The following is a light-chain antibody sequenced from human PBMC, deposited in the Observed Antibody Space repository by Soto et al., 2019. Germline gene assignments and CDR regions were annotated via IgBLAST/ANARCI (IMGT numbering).Light chain of an antibody. J-gene: IGLJ1*01. CDR3: SSYTSSSTLDV. V-gene: IGLV2-14*01. CDR1: SSDVGGYNY. CDR2: DVS. Sequence: QSVLTQPASVSGSPGQSITISCTGTSSDVGGYNYVSWYQQHPGKAPKLMIYDVSNRPSGVSNRFSGSKSGNTASLTTSGLQAEDEADYYCSSYTSSSTLDVFGTGTKVTV.